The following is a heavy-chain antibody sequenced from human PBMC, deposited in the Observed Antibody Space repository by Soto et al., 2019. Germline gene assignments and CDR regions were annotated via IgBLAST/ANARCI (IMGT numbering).Heavy chain of an antibody. J-gene: IGHJ3*02. Sequence: ASVKVSCQTSGFGITISAMQWVRQARGQRLEWIGWIVVGSGNTNYAQKFQERVTITRDMSTSTAYMELSSLRSEDTAVYYCAAGVATIFDAFDIWGQGTMVTVSS. V-gene: IGHV1-58*02. D-gene: IGHD5-12*01. CDR3: AAGVATIFDAFDI. CDR2: IVVGSGNT. CDR1: GFGITISA.